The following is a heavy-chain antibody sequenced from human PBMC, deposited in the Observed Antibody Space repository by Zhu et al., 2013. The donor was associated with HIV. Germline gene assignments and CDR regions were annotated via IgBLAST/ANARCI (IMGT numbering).Heavy chain of an antibody. CDR3: ARVSQYLAAAAVFDY. CDR1: GGSISSGDYY. CDR2: IYYSGST. Sequence: VQLQESGPGLVKPSQTLSLTCTVSGGSISSGDYYWSWIRQPPGKGLEWIGYIYYSGSTYYNPSLKSRVTISVDTSKNQFSLKLSSVTAADTAVYYCARVSQYLAAAAVFDYWGQGTLGHRSPQ. J-gene: IGHJ4*02. D-gene: IGHD6-13*01. V-gene: IGHV4-30-4*01.